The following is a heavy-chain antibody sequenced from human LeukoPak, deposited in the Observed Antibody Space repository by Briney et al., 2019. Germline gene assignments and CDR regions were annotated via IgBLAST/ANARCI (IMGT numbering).Heavy chain of an antibody. CDR2: INHSGST. J-gene: IGHJ4*02. CDR1: GGSFSGYY. Sequence: SETLSLTCAVYGGSFSGYYWSWIRQPPGKGLEWIGEINHSGSTNYNPSLKSRVTISVDTSKNQFSLKLSSVTAADTAVYYCARVLSSSWYPASIHYWGQGTLVTVSS. CDR3: ARVLSSSWYPASIHY. D-gene: IGHD6-13*01. V-gene: IGHV4-34*01.